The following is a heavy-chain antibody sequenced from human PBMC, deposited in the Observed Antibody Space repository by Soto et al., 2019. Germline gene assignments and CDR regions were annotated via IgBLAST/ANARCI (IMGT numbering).Heavy chain of an antibody. CDR2: IIPIFGTA. D-gene: IGHD3-9*01. Sequence: GASVKVSCKASGGTFSSYAISWVRQAPGQGLEWMGGIIPIFGTANYAQKFQGRVTITADESTSTAYMELSSLRSEDTAVYYCARDPIARQQLVRKFADDILTGVAPYDYWGQGTLVTVSS. CDR3: ARDPIARQQLVRKFADDILTGVAPYDY. CDR1: GGTFSSYA. V-gene: IGHV1-69*13. J-gene: IGHJ4*02.